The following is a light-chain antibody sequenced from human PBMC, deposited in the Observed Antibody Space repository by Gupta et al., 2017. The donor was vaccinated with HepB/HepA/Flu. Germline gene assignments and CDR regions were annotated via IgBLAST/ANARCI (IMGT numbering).Light chain of an antibody. CDR2: RNK. CDR3: AAWDDSLRGHI. V-gene: IGLV1-47*01. Sequence: QSVLTQPPSASGTSGQRVTISCSGSSSNIGTNYVYWYQQLPGTAPRLLISRNKQRHSGVPDRFSGSKSDTSASLAITGLRPEDEADYYCAAWDDSLRGHIFGGGTQLTVL. CDR1: SSNIGTNY. J-gene: IGLJ2*01.